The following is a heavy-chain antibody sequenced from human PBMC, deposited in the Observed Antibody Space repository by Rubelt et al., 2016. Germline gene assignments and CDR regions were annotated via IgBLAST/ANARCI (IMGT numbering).Heavy chain of an antibody. Sequence: SSYAMHWVRQAPGKGLDWVAVVSYDGSNKFYADSVKGRFTISRDTSKNTLSLQMNSLRAEDTAVYYCARVRDSSGYYADWYFDRWGRGTLVTVSS. J-gene: IGHJ2*01. CDR1: SSYA. V-gene: IGHV3-30*04. CDR2: VSYDGSNK. CDR3: ARVRDSSGYYADWYFDR. D-gene: IGHD3-22*01.